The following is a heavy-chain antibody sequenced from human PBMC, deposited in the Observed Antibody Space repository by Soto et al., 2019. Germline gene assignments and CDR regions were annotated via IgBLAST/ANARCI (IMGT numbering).Heavy chain of an antibody. CDR1: GFTFSSYG. Sequence: RRLSCAASGFTFSSYGMHWVRQATGKGLELVAVISYDGSNKYYADSVKGRFTISRDNSKNTLYLQMNSLRAEDTAVYYCAKDLHYDILTGYPSYYYGLDVWGQGTTVTVSS. CDR3: AKDLHYDILTGYPSYYYGLDV. D-gene: IGHD3-9*01. J-gene: IGHJ6*02. V-gene: IGHV3-30*18. CDR2: ISYDGSNK.